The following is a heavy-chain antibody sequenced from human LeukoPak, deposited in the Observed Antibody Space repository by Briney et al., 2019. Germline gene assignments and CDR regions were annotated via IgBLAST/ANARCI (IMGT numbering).Heavy chain of an antibody. CDR3: ARGSPLSYYFDY. Sequence: GESLRLSCAASGFTFSTYAMHWVRQAPGKGLEWVSIISTSGDTTYYAGSVKGRFTISRDNSKNTLSLQMNSLRAEDTAVYYCARGSPLSYYFDYWGQGTLVTVSS. D-gene: IGHD2/OR15-2a*01. CDR1: GFTFSTYA. CDR2: ISTSGDTT. J-gene: IGHJ4*02. V-gene: IGHV3-23*01.